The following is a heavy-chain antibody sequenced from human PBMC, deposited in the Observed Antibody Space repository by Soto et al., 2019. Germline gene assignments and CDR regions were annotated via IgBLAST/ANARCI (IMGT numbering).Heavy chain of an antibody. CDR3: AKDYSASLYDFDY. V-gene: IGHV3-23*01. CDR2: ISGSCGST. J-gene: IGHJ4*02. D-gene: IGHD1-26*01. Sequence: GGSLRLSCAASGFTFSSYSMSWVRQAPGKGLERVSAISGSCGSTYYADSVKGLFTISRDNSKNTLYLQMNSLRSEDTTGSNRAKDYSASLYDFDYWGQGTLVTVGS. CDR1: GFTFSSYS.